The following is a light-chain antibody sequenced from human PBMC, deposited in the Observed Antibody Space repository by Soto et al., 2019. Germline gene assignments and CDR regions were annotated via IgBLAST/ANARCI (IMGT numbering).Light chain of an antibody. CDR1: QSVRSSF. CDR3: QQYESSPWT. Sequence: ESVLTQSPGTLSLSPGERATLSCRASQSVRSSFLAWYQLKPGQAPRLLIYGASSRATGIPDRFSGSGSGTDFTLTISRLEPEDFAVYYCQQYESSPWTFGQGTKVEIK. V-gene: IGKV3-20*01. J-gene: IGKJ1*01. CDR2: GAS.